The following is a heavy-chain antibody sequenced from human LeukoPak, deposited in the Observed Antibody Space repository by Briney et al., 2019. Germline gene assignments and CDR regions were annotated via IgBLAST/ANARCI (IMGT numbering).Heavy chain of an antibody. J-gene: IGHJ4*02. D-gene: IGHD1-26*01. Sequence: GGSLRLSCAASGFTFDDYGMSWVGQAPGKGLEWVSGINWNGGSTGYADSVKGRFTISRDNAKNSLYLQMNSLRAEDTALYYCARDLSPGSGSYQSPDYWGQGTLVTVSS. CDR1: GFTFDDYG. V-gene: IGHV3-20*04. CDR3: ARDLSPGSGSYQSPDY. CDR2: INWNGGST.